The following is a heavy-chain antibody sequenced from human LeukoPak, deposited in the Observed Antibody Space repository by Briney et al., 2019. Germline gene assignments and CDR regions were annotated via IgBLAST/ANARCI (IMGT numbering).Heavy chain of an antibody. J-gene: IGHJ4*02. CDR1: GFTFSTYA. CDR2: ISTNGDST. V-gene: IGHV3-64*02. CDR3: ARGGGIVVVPAAPYFDY. D-gene: IGHD2-2*01. Sequence: GGSLRLSCAASGFTFSTYAMHWVRQAPGKGLEYVSAISTNGDSTYYADSVKGRFTISRDNSKNTLFLQMGSLRADDTAVYYCARGGGIVVVPAAPYFDYWGQGTLVTVSS.